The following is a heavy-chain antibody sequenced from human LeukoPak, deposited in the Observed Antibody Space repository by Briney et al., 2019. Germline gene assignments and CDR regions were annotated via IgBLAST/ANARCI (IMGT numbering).Heavy chain of an antibody. D-gene: IGHD2/OR15-2a*01. CDR3: ARFSTSDFDY. V-gene: IGHV4-39*01. Sequence: PSETLSLTCTVSGGSISSSNYYWGWIRQPPGKGLEWIGSIYYSGSTYYNPSLKSRVTISVDTSKNQFSLKLSSVTAADTAVYYCARFSTSDFDYWGQGTLVTVSS. J-gene: IGHJ4*02. CDR2: IYYSGST. CDR1: GGSISSSNYY.